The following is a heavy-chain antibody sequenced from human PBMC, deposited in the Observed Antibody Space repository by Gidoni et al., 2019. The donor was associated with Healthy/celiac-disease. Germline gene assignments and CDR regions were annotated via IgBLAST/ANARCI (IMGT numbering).Heavy chain of an antibody. V-gene: IGHV4-61*02. Sequence: QVQLQESGPGLVKPSQTLSLTCTVSGGSISSGSYYWSWIRQPAGKGLEWIVRIYTSGSTNYNPSLKSRVTMSVDTSKNQFSLKLSSVTAADTAVYYCARGIGYCSSTSCYADYYGMDVWGQGTTVTVSS. CDR3: ARGIGYCSSTSCYADYYGMDV. J-gene: IGHJ6*02. D-gene: IGHD2-2*01. CDR2: IYTSGST. CDR1: GGSISSGSYY.